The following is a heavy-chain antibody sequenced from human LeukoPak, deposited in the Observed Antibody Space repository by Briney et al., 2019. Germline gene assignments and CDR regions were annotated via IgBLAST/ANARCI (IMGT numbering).Heavy chain of an antibody. CDR1: RFTFSNYA. Sequence: PGGSLRLSCAASRFTFSNYAMSWVRQAPGKRLEWVSAISGSGDSTYYADSVKGRFTISRDISKNTLNLQMNSLRAEDTAVYYCAKEAYDFWSGKPYYFDYWGQGTLVTVSS. CDR2: ISGSGDST. J-gene: IGHJ4*02. V-gene: IGHV3-23*01. D-gene: IGHD3-3*01. CDR3: AKEAYDFWSGKPYYFDY.